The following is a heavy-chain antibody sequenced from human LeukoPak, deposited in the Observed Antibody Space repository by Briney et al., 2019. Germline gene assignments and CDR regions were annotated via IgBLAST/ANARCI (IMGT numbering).Heavy chain of an antibody. CDR2: INPSGGNT. J-gene: IGHJ4*02. CDR3: ATVASGSYSYFDY. CDR1: GYTLTSYY. D-gene: IGHD1-26*01. V-gene: IGHV1-46*01. Sequence: ASVTVSCKASGYTLTSYYMHWVRQAPGQGLEWMGRINPSGGNTSYAQKFQGRVTMTRDTSTSTVYMELSSLRSEDTAVYYCATVASGSYSYFDYWGQGTLVTVSS.